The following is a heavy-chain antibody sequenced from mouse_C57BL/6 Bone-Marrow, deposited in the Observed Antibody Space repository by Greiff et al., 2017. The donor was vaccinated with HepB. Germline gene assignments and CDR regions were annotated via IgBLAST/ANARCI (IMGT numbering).Heavy chain of an antibody. Sequence: EVQVVESGGGLMQPGGSRKLSCAVSGFTLSSFGIHWVRQAPEKGLEWVAYISSGSTTIYYADTVKGRFTISKDNPRNTLFLQMTSLRSEDTAMYYCAKYGNYVGYAMDYWGQGTSVTVSS. CDR3: AKYGNYVGYAMDY. V-gene: IGHV5-17*02. D-gene: IGHD2-10*02. CDR1: GFTLSSFG. J-gene: IGHJ4*01. CDR2: ISSGSTTI.